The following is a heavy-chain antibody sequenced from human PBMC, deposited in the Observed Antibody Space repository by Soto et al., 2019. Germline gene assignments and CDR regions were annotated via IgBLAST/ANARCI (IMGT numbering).Heavy chain of an antibody. D-gene: IGHD2-15*01. V-gene: IGHV1-69*02. CDR3: ASSPTYCSGGSCRLDY. CDR1: GGTFSSYT. J-gene: IGHJ4*02. CDR2: NIPILGIA. Sequence: QVQLVQSGAEVKKPGSSVKVSCKASGGTFSSYTISWVRQAPGQGLEWMGRNIPILGIANYAQKFQGRVTITADKSTSTAYMELSSLRSEDTAVYYCASSPTYCSGGSCRLDYWGQGTLVTVSS.